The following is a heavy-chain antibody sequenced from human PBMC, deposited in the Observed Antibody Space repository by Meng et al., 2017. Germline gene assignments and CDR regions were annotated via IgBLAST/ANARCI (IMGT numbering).Heavy chain of an antibody. J-gene: IGHJ4*02. V-gene: IGHV3-30*01. Sequence: GESLKISCAASGFTFSSYAMHWVRQAPGKGLEWVAVISYDGSNKYYADSVKGRFTISRDNPKNTLYLQMNSLRAEDTAVYYCARDSEKTYYYGSGSYSFFDYWGQGTLVTVSS. CDR1: GFTFSSYA. D-gene: IGHD3-10*01. CDR3: ARDSEKTYYYGSGSYSFFDY. CDR2: ISYDGSNK.